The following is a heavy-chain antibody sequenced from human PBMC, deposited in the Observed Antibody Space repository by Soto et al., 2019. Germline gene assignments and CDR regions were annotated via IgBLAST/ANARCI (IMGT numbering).Heavy chain of an antibody. V-gene: IGHV3-30*03. Sequence: QVQLVESGGGVVQPGRSLRLSCAASGFPFSSYGMHWVRPAPGKGLEWVAHISYDGSNKHYTDSVKGRFTISRDNSKNMLYLQMSSLRAEDTAVYYCAGGQYYFDYFGQGTRVSVSS. CDR3: AGGQYYFDY. CDR1: GFPFSSYG. D-gene: IGHD2-15*01. J-gene: IGHJ4*02. CDR2: ISYDGSNK.